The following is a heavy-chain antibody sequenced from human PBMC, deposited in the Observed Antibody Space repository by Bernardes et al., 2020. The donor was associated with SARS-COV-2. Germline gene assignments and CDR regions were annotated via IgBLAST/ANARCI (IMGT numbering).Heavy chain of an antibody. CDR3: ARVGETSITIFGVVIIRNWFDP. D-gene: IGHD3-3*01. CDR1: GYSISSGDS. CDR2: IYHSGST. Sequence: SLTCAVFGYSISSGDSWGWIRQPPGKGLEWIGSIYHSGSTYYNPSLKSRVTISVDTSKNQFSLKLSSVTAADTAVYYCARVGETSITIFGVVIIRNWFDPWGQGTLVTVSS. V-gene: IGHV4-38-2*01. J-gene: IGHJ5*02.